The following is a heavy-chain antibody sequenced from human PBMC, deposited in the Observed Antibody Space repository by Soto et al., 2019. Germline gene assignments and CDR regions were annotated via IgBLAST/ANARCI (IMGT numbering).Heavy chain of an antibody. CDR1: GFTFSSYG. CDR2: IWYDGSNK. Sequence: QPGGSLRLSCAASGFTFSSYGMHWVRQAPGKGLEWVAVIWYDGSNKYYADSVKGRLTISRDNSKNTLYLQMNSLRAEDTAVYYCARDPHQQWFDYWGQGTLVTVSS. CDR3: ARDPHQQWFDY. D-gene: IGHD6-19*01. V-gene: IGHV3-33*01. J-gene: IGHJ4*02.